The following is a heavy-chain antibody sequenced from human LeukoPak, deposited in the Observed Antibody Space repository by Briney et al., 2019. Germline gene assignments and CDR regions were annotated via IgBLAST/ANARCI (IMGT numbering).Heavy chain of an antibody. Sequence: PGGSLRLSCAASGFTFSGSAMHWVRQASGKGLEWVGRIRSKANSYATAYAASVKGRFTISRDDSKNTAYLQMNSLKTEDTAVYYCARVHGSGSYGDYWGQGTLVTVSS. J-gene: IGHJ4*02. CDR1: GFTFSGSA. CDR3: ARVHGSGSYGDY. CDR2: IRSKANSYAT. V-gene: IGHV3-73*01. D-gene: IGHD3-10*01.